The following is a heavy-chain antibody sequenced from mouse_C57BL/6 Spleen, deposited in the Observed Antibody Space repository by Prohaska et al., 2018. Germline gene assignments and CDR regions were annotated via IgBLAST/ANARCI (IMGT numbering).Heavy chain of an antibody. CDR2: INSVGSAI. J-gene: IGHJ1*03. V-gene: IGHV11-2*01. CDR3: MRYGNYWYFDV. CDR1: GFTFSGFW. D-gene: IGHD2-1*01. Sequence: EVQLLETGGGLVQPGGSRGLSCEGSGFTFSGFWMSWVRQTPGKTLEWIGDINSVGSAINYAPSIKDRFTIFRDNDKSTLYLQMSNVRSEDTATYFCMRYGNYWYFDVWGTGTTVTVSS.